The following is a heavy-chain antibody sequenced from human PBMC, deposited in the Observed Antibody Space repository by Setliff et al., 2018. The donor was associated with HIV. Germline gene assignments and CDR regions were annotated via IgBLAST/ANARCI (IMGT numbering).Heavy chain of an antibody. CDR1: GGSISSGGYY. D-gene: IGHD5-18*01. CDR3: ARHLNTAMVDYYYYYMDV. J-gene: IGHJ6*03. CDR2: IYYSGST. V-gene: IGHV4-31*02. Sequence: SETLSLTCTVSGGSISSGGYYWSWIRQHPGKGLEWIGYIYYSGSTYYNPSLKSRVTISVDTSKNQFSLKLSSVTAADTAVYYCARHLNTAMVDYYYYYMDVWGKGTTVTVSS.